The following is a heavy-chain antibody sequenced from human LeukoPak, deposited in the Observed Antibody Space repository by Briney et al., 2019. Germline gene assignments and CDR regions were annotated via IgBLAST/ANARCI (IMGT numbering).Heavy chain of an antibody. CDR1: GVSISSSSYY. D-gene: IGHD3-16*01. V-gene: IGHV4-39*07. CDR2: IYYTGSA. Sequence: SETLSLTCTVSGVSISSSSYYWGWIRQPPGKGLEWIGSIYYTGSAYYNPSLKSRVTISVDTSKNQFSLKVSSVTAADTAVYYCARVKDPGGYYYYYYMDIWGKGNTVTVSS. CDR3: ARVKDPGGYYYYYYMDI. J-gene: IGHJ6*03.